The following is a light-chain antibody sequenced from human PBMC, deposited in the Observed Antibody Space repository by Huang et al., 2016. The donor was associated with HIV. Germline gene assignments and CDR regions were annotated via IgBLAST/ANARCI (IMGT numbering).Light chain of an antibody. J-gene: IGKJ1*01. V-gene: IGKV3-11*01. CDR1: HSVGSY. CDR2: DAS. Sequence: DIVLTQSPATLSLSPGERATLSCRAGHSVGSYLAWYQQTPGQAPRLLVADASPRATGIPARFSGSGSGTDFTLTISSLEPEDFAVYYCHQHSSWPGTFGQGTRVEIK. CDR3: HQHSSWPGT.